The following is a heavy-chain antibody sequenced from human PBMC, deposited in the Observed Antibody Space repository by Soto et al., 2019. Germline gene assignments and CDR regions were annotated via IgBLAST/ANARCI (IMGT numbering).Heavy chain of an antibody. CDR2: INSDGSTT. Sequence: VQLVESGGGLVKPGGSLRLSCAASGFTFSDYYMSWIRQAPGKGLEWVSRINSDGSTTNYADSVKGRFTISRDNAKNTLYLEMNSLRAEDTAVYYCANFYSGSYSTYWGQGTLVTVSS. CDR3: ANFYSGSYSTY. J-gene: IGHJ4*02. CDR1: GFTFSDYY. D-gene: IGHD1-26*01. V-gene: IGHV3-74*02.